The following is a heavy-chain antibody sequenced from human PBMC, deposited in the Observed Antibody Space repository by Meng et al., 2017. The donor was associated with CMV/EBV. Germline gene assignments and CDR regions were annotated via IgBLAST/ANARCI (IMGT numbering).Heavy chain of an antibody. CDR1: GYTFTGYY. Sequence: ASVKVSCKASGYTFTGYYMHWVRQAPGQGLEWMGWINPNSGGTNYAQKFQGRVTMTRGTSISTAYMELSRLRSDDTAVYYCAIVGDIVVVPAALWGQGTLVTVSS. J-gene: IGHJ4*02. D-gene: IGHD2-2*01. CDR2: INPNSGGT. CDR3: AIVGDIVVVPAAL. V-gene: IGHV1-2*02.